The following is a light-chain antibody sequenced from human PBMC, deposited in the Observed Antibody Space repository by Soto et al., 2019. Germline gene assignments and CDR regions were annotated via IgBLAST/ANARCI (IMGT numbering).Light chain of an antibody. CDR1: QSISSW. J-gene: IGKJ2*01. V-gene: IGKV1-5*03. CDR3: QQYNIYAYT. Sequence: DIQMTQSPSTLSASVGDRVTITCRASQSISSWLAWYQQKPGKAPKLLIYKASSLESGVPSRFSGSGSGTELTLTMSSLQPDDFATYYCQQYNIYAYTFGQGTKLDIK. CDR2: KAS.